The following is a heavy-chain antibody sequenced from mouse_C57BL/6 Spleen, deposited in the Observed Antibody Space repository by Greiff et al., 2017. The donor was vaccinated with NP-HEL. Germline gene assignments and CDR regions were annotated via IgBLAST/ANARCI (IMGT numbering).Heavy chain of an antibody. CDR3: ARMRLRLQYYFDD. V-gene: IGHV1-18*01. CDR2: INPNNGGT. CDR1: GYTFTDYN. D-gene: IGHD2-4*01. J-gene: IGHJ2*01. Sequence: VQLQQSGPELVKPGASVKIPCKASGYTFTDYNMDWVKQSHGKSLEWIGDINPNNGGTIYNQKFKGKATLTVDKSSSTAYMELRSLTSEDTAVYYCARMRLRLQYYFDDWGQGTTLTVSS.